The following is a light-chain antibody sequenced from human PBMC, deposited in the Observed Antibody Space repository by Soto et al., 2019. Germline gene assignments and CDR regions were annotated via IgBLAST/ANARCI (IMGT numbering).Light chain of an antibody. CDR2: AAS. CDR1: QGLNSN. J-gene: IGKJ3*01. CDR3: KQSSNYFT. Sequence: AIQLTQSPSSLSASVGDRVTITCRASQGLNSNLAWYQQKPGKAPKLLMYAASTLQKGVPSRFSGNGSGTDFTLTISSLQPEDFETYYCKQSSNYFTFGPGTKVDI. V-gene: IGKV1D-13*01.